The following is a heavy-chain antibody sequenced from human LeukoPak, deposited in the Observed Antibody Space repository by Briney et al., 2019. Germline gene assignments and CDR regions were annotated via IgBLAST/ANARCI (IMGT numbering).Heavy chain of an antibody. V-gene: IGHV4-59*12. J-gene: IGHJ4*02. CDR3: ARRSSAYYDYVWGSYRYTVFDY. CDR2: IYYSGST. CDR1: GGSISSYY. D-gene: IGHD3-16*02. Sequence: SETLSLTCTVSGGSISSYYWSWIRQPPGKGLEWIGYIYYSGSTNYKPSLKSRVTISVDTSKNQFSLKLSSVTAADTAVYYCARRSSAYYDYVWGSYRYTVFDYWGQGTLVTVSS.